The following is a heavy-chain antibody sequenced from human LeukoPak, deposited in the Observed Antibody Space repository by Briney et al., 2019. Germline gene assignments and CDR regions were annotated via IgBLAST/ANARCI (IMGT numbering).Heavy chain of an antibody. CDR2: ISGSGGST. CDR1: GFTFSSYA. V-gene: IGHV3-23*01. Sequence: GSLRLSCAASGFTFSSYAMSWVRQAPGKGLEWVSAISGSGGSTYYADSVKGRFTISRDNSKSTLYLQMNSLRAEDTAVYYCAKEIGGYSYGWVDYWGQGTLVTVSS. D-gene: IGHD5-18*01. J-gene: IGHJ4*02. CDR3: AKEIGGYSYGWVDY.